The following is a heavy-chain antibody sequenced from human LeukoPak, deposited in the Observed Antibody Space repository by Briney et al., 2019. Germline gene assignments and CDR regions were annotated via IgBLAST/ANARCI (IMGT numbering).Heavy chain of an antibody. V-gene: IGHV1-2*06. J-gene: IGHJ4*02. CDR2: INPNSGGT. CDR3: ARDGDGSSWLFNY. Sequence: ASVKVSCKASGYTFTGYYMHWVRQAPGQGLEWMGRINPNSGGTNYAQKFQGRVTMTRDTSISIAYMELSRLRSDDTAVYYCARDGDGSSWLFNYWGLGTLVTVSS. CDR1: GYTFTGYY. D-gene: IGHD6-13*01.